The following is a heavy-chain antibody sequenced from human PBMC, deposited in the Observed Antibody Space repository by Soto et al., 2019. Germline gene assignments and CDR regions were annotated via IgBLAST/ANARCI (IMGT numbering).Heavy chain of an antibody. CDR3: ARRYRYCFDY. J-gene: IGHJ4*01. CDR1: GGSISSYY. CDR2: IYYSGST. V-gene: IGHV4-59*08. D-gene: IGHD3-16*02. Sequence: SETLSLTCTVSGGSISSYYWSWIRQPPGKGLEWIGYIYYSGSTNYNPSLKSRVTISVDTSKNQFSLKLSSVTAADTAVYYCARRYRYCFDYCGQGTLVTVSS.